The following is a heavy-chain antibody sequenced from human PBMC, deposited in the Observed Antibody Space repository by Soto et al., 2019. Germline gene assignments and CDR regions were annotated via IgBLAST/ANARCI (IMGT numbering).Heavy chain of an antibody. CDR1: GFTFGDFG. J-gene: IGHJ4*02. CDR2: IRSQTYGGST. CDR3: TRSPPERELLRFYFHY. V-gene: IGHV3-49*03. D-gene: IGHD1-7*01. Sequence: GGSLRLSCTASGFTFGDFGLTWFRQAPGKGLEWVGFIRSQTYGGSTQYAASVKGRFTISRDDSKEVAYLQMNSLKTEDTAVYYCTRSPPERELLRFYFHYWGQGTLVTVSS.